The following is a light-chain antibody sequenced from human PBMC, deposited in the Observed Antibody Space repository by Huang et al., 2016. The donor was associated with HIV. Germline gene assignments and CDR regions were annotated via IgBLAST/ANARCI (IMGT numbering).Light chain of an antibody. CDR2: STS. CDR3: QQYHKWPFT. V-gene: IGKV3-15*01. Sequence: DIVMTQSPAPLSVFSGEGATFSFGASQSISSHLAWYQQIPGQAPRLLIYSTSTRATGIPARFRGSGSETEFTLTISSLQSEDFAVYYCQQYHKWPFTFGPGTKVEIK. J-gene: IGKJ3*01. CDR1: QSISSH.